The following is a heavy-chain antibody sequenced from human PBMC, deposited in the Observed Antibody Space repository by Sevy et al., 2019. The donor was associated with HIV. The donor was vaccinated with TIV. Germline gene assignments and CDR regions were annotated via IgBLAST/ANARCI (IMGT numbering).Heavy chain of an antibody. CDR3: ARDGYCGGDCYSNGAFDI. Sequence: SETLSITCTVSGGSISSGGYYWSWIRQHPGKGLEWIGYIYYSGSTYYNPSLKSRVTISVDTSKNQFSLKLSSVTAAETAGYYSARDGYCGGDCYSNGAFDIWGQGTMVTVSS. V-gene: IGHV4-31*03. CDR2: IYYSGST. D-gene: IGHD2-21*02. J-gene: IGHJ3*02. CDR1: GGSISSGGYY.